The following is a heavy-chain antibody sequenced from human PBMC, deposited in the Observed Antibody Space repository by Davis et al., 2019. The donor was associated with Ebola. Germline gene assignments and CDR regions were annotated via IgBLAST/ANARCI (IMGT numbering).Heavy chain of an antibody. Sequence: ASVKVSCKASGYTFTSYDINWVRQATGQGLEWMGWLNLNSGNTDCTQKFQGRVTMTRNISIGTAYMELSSLRSEDTAVYYCICGDQLTGGLYYYYGMDVWGQGTTVTVSS. J-gene: IGHJ6*02. CDR2: LNLNSGNT. CDR1: GYTFTSYD. V-gene: IGHV1-8*01. CDR3: ICGDQLTGGLYYYYGMDV. D-gene: IGHD2-21*01.